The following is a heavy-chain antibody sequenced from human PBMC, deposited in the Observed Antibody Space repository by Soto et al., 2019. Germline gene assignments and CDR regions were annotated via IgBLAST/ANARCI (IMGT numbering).Heavy chain of an antibody. J-gene: IGHJ6*02. Sequence: SVKVSCKASGGTFSSYAISWVRQAPGQGLEWMGGIIPIFGTANYAQKFQGWVTMTRDTSISTAYMELSRLRSDDTAVYYCARERTTVTTSYGMDVWGQGTTVTVSS. V-gene: IGHV1-69*05. CDR2: IIPIFGTA. D-gene: IGHD4-17*01. CDR1: GGTFSSYA. CDR3: ARERTTVTTSYGMDV.